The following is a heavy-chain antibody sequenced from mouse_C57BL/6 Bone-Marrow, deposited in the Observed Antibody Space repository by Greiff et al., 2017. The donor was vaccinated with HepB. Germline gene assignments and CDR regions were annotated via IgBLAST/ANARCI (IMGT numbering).Heavy chain of an antibody. CDR3: AREAIYYGNYGY. V-gene: IGHV5-4*01. CDR2: ISDGGSYT. CDR1: GFTFSSYA. D-gene: IGHD2-1*01. J-gene: IGHJ2*01. Sequence: EVKLMESGGGLVKPGGSLKLSCAASGFTFSSYAMSWVRQTPEKRLEWVATISDGGSYTYYPDNVKGRITISRDNAKNNLYLQMSHLKSEDTAMYYCAREAIYYGNYGYWGQGTTLTVSS.